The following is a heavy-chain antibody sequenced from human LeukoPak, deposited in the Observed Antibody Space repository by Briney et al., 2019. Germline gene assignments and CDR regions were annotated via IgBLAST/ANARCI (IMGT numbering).Heavy chain of an antibody. CDR1: GGSISSYF. CDR3: ARDDGTEGWFDP. CDR2: IYTSGST. J-gene: IGHJ5*02. Sequence: SETLSLTCTVSGGSISSYFWSWIRQPAGKGLEWIGRIYTSGSTNYNPSLKGRVTMSVDTSKNQFSLKLSSVTAADTAVYYCARDDGTEGWFDPWGQGTLVTVSS. V-gene: IGHV4-4*07.